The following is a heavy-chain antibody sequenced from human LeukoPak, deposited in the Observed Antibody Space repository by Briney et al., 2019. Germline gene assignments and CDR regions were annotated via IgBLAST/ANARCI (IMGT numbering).Heavy chain of an antibody. CDR2: INPNSGGT. V-gene: IGHV1-2*02. CDR3: ARIDDSSGYYYRY. CDR1: GYTFTVYY. J-gene: IGHJ4*02. Sequence: ASVKVSCKASGYTFTVYYMHWVRQAPGQGLEWMGWINPNSGGTNYAQKFQGRVTMTRDTSISTAYMELSRLRSDDTAVYYCARIDDSSGYYYRYWGQGTLVTVSS. D-gene: IGHD3-22*01.